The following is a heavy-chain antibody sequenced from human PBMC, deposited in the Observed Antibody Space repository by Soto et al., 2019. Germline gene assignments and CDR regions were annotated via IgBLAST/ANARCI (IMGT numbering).Heavy chain of an antibody. V-gene: IGHV3-15*01. CDR2: IQKEADGGAT. D-gene: IGHD3-16*01. CDR1: GFTFRNVW. Sequence: EVLLVESGGGLAKPGESLRLSCEASGFTFRNVWMTWIRRAPGRGLEWVATIQKEADGGATDYGAPVAGRFTISRDDSQRILYLQMTSLKSEDTGLYYCTTGEHWGRGTLVTVAS. J-gene: IGHJ1*01. CDR3: TTGEH.